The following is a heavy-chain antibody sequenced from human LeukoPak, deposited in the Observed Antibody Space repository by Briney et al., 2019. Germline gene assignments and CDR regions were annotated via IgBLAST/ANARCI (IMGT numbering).Heavy chain of an antibody. CDR3: ARAYSGFDY. CDR2: IYYSGST. Sequence: SETLSLTCTVSGGSISSYFWSWIRQPPGKGLEWIGYIYYSGSTNYNPSLKSRVTISVDTSKNQFSLKLSSVTAADTAVYYCARAYSGFDYWGQGTLVTVSS. CDR1: GGSISSYF. V-gene: IGHV4-59*01. D-gene: IGHD5-18*01. J-gene: IGHJ4*02.